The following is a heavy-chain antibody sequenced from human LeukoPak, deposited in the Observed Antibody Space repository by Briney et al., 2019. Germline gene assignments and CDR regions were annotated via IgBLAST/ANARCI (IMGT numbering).Heavy chain of an antibody. CDR1: GGSISSYY. CDR3: ARVITMVRGVPNFDY. J-gene: IGHJ4*02. Sequence: KPSETLSLTCTVSGGSISSYYWSWIRQHPGKGLEWIGYIYYSGSTYYNPSLKSRVTISVDTSKNQFSLKLSSVTAADTAVYYCARVITMVRGVPNFDYWGQGTLVTVSS. D-gene: IGHD3-10*01. CDR2: IYYSGST. V-gene: IGHV4-59*06.